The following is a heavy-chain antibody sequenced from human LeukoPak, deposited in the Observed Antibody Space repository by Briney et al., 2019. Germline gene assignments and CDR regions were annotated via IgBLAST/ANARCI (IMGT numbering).Heavy chain of an antibody. CDR3: ARGQLLYAH. CDR1: NGSISSYY. D-gene: IGHD2-2*02. V-gene: IGHV4-59*01. J-gene: IGHJ4*02. CDR2: IYYSGST. Sequence: SETLSLTCTVFNGSISSYYWSWIRQPPGKGLEWIGYIYYSGSTNHNPSLKSRVTISLDTSKNQFSLKLNSVTAADTAVYYCARGQLLYAHWGQGTLVTVSS.